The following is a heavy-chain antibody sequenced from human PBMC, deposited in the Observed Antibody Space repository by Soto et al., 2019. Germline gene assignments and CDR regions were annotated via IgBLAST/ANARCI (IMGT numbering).Heavy chain of an antibody. J-gene: IGHJ4*02. V-gene: IGHV3-74*01. Sequence: GGSLRLSCAASGLTFSSYWMHWARQAPGKGLVWVSRINSDGSSTNYADSVKGRFTISRDNAKNTLYLQMDSLRAEDTAVYYCTRNSSWYYFDYWGQGTLVNVSS. D-gene: IGHD6-13*01. CDR2: INSDGSST. CDR3: TRNSSWYYFDY. CDR1: GLTFSSYW.